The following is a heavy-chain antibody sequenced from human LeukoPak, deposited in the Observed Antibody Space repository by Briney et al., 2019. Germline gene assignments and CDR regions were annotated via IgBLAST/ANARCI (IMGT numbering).Heavy chain of an antibody. CDR3: ARVLFSSGYYENWFDP. CDR2: INPSGGST. J-gene: IGHJ5*02. D-gene: IGHD3-22*01. CDR1: GYTFTSYY. Sequence: ASVKVSCKASGYTFTSYYMHWVRQAPGQGLEWMGIINPSGGSTSYAQKFQGRVTMTRDTSTSTVYMELSSLRSEDTAVYYCARVLFSSGYYENWFDPWGQGTLVTVFS. V-gene: IGHV1-46*01.